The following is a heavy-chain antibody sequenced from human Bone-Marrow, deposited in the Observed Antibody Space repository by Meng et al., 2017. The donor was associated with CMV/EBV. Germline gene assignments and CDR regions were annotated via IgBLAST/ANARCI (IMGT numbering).Heavy chain of an antibody. V-gene: IGHV3-21*01. J-gene: IGHJ6*02. CDR3: ARGSQYCDSTRCYLGEMDV. CDR2: ITSGSRYI. Sequence: GESLKISCAASGFTFSSYAMNWVRQAPGKGLEWVSSITSGSRYIYYADSVKGRFTVSRDNARNSLYLQMNSLRAEDTAVYYCARGSQYCDSTRCYLGEMDVWGQGTTVTVPS. CDR1: GFTFSSYA. D-gene: IGHD2/OR15-2a*01.